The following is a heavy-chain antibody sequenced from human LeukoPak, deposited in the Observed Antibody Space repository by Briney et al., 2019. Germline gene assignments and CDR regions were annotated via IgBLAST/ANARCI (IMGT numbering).Heavy chain of an antibody. CDR3: ARDSYSSSWFKTGYYYYMDV. D-gene: IGHD6-13*01. Sequence: ASVKVSCKASGYTFTSYGISWVRQAPGQGLEWMGWISAYNGNTNYAQKLQGRVTMTTDTSTSTAYMELRSLRSDDTAVYYCARDSYSSSWFKTGYYYYMDVWGKGTTVTVSS. CDR2: ISAYNGNT. CDR1: GYTFTSYG. V-gene: IGHV1-18*01. J-gene: IGHJ6*03.